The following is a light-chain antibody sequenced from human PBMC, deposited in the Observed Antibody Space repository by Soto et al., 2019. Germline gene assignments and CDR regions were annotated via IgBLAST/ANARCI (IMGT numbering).Light chain of an antibody. V-gene: IGLV2-23*01. Sequence: QSALTQPASVSGSPGQSITISCTGTSPNVGVYKLVSWYQQHPGKAPKLIIYEGSKRPSGVSNRFSGSKSGNAASLTISGLQAEDEADYHCATWDDSLNGHVLGGGTQLTVL. J-gene: IGLJ7*01. CDR2: EGS. CDR1: SPNVGVYKL. CDR3: ATWDDSLNGHV.